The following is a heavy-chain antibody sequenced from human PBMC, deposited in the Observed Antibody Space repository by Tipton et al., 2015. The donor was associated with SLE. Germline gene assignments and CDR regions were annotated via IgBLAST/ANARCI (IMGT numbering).Heavy chain of an antibody. CDR2: IKSKTDGGTT. CDR1: GFTFSNAW. D-gene: IGHD3-3*01. Sequence: SLRLSCAASGFTFSNAWMSWVRQAPGKGLEWAGRIKSKTDGGTTDYAAPVKGRFTISRDDSKNTLYLQMNSLKTEDTAVYYCTTVQVFGVFITSHWGQGTLVTVSS. J-gene: IGHJ4*02. CDR3: TTVQVFGVFITSH. V-gene: IGHV3-15*01.